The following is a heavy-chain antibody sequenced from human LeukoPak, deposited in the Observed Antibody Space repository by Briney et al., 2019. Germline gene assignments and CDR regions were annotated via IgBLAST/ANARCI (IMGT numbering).Heavy chain of an antibody. J-gene: IGHJ4*02. Sequence: ASVKVYCKASGYTFTGYYMHWVRQAPGQGLEWMGWINPNSGGTNYAQRFQGRVTMTRDTSISTAYMELSRLRSDDTAVYYCARGLVSWPNGDFDYWGQGTLVTVSS. CDR2: INPNSGGT. V-gene: IGHV1-2*02. CDR1: GYTFTGYY. CDR3: ARGLVSWPNGDFDY. D-gene: IGHD3-9*01.